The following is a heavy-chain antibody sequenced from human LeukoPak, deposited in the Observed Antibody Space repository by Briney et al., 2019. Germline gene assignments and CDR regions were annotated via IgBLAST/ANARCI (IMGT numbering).Heavy chain of an antibody. D-gene: IGHD4-17*01. V-gene: IGHV3-30*18. CDR3: AKIRATVTTAGGYYYYYGMDV. CDR1: GFTFSSYG. J-gene: IGHJ6*02. Sequence: PGGSLRLSCAASGFTFSSYGMHWGRQAPGKGVEWVAVISYDGSNKYYADSVKGRFTISRDNSKNTLYLQMNSLRAEDTAVYYCAKIRATVTTAGGYYYYYGMDVWGQGTTVTVSS. CDR2: ISYDGSNK.